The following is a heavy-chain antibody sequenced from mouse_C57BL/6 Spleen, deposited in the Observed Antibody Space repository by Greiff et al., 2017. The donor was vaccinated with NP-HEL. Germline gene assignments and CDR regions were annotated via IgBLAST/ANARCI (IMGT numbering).Heavy chain of an antibody. CDR2: IYPGSGST. V-gene: IGHV1-55*01. J-gene: IGHJ2*01. CDR1: GYTFTSYW. Sequence: VQLQQSGAELVKPGASVKMSCKASGYTFTSYWITWVKQRPGQGLEWIGDIYPGSGSTNYNEKFKSKATLTVDTSSSTAYMQLSSLTSEDSAVYYCARYAEKKPTYYFDYWGQGTTLTVSS. D-gene: IGHD4-1*02. CDR3: ARYAEKKPTYYFDY.